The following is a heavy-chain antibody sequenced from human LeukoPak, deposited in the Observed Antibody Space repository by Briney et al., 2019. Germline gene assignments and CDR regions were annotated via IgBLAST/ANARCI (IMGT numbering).Heavy chain of an antibody. V-gene: IGHV3-7*03. CDR1: GFTFSSYA. CDR2: IKQDGSEK. J-gene: IGHJ4*02. Sequence: PGGSLRLSCAASGFTFSSYAMSWVRQAPGKGLEWVADIKQDGSEKYYVDSVKGRFTISRDNAKNSLYLQMNSLRAEDTAVYYCARVRPLRDYWGQGTLVTVSS. CDR3: ARVRPLRDY.